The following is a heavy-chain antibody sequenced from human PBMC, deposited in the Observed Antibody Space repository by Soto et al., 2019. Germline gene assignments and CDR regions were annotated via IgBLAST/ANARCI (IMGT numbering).Heavy chain of an antibody. D-gene: IGHD6-19*01. V-gene: IGHV3-33*01. J-gene: IGHJ4*02. CDR3: ARDHSGDVEAVAGTLDY. CDR2: IWYDGSNK. Sequence: VGSLRLSCAAPGFTFSSYGMHWVRQAPGKGLEWVAVIWYDGSNKYYADSVKGRFTISRDNSKNTLYLQMNSLRAEDTAVYYCARDHSGDVEAVAGTLDYWGQGTLVTVSS. CDR1: GFTFSSYG.